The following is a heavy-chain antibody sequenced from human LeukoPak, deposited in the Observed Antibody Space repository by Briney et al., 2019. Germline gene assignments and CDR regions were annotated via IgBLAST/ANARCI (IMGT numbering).Heavy chain of an antibody. CDR3: ARGGVGVYCSSTSCYAFDY. D-gene: IGHD2-2*01. Sequence: GGSLRLSCAASGFTFSSYWMHWVRQAPGKGLVSVSRINSDGSSTSYADSVKGRFTISRDNAKNTLYLQMNSLRAEDTAVYYCARGGVGVYCSSTSCYAFDYWGQGTLVTVSS. J-gene: IGHJ4*02. CDR2: INSDGSST. CDR1: GFTFSSYW. V-gene: IGHV3-74*01.